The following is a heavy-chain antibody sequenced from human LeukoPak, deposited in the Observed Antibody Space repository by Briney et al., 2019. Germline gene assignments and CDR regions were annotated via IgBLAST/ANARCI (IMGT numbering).Heavy chain of an antibody. J-gene: IGHJ4*02. CDR2: ISYDGSNK. V-gene: IGHV3-30*18. CDR1: GFTFSSYG. D-gene: IGHD5-18*01. Sequence: PGRSLRLSCAASGFTFSSYGMHWVRQAPGKGLEWVAVISYDGSNKYYADSVKGRFTISRDNSKDTLYLQMNSLRAEDTAVYYCAKDGYSYGSTRAGSESFDYWGQGTLATVSS. CDR3: AKDGYSYGSTRAGSESFDY.